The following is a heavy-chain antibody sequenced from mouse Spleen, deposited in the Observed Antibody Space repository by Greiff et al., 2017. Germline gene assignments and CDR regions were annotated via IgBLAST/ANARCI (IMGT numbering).Heavy chain of an antibody. D-gene: IGHD1-1*01. V-gene: IGHV2-2*01. Sequence: VQLQQSGPGLVQPSQSLSITCTVSGFSLTSYGVHWVRQSPGKGLEWLGVIWSGGSTDYNAAFISRLSISKDNSKSQVFFKMNSLQADDTAIYYCARNSGHYYGSSYYYAMDYWGQGTSVTVSS. CDR1: GFSLTSYG. CDR2: IWSGGST. J-gene: IGHJ4*01. CDR3: ARNSGHYYGSSYYYAMDY.